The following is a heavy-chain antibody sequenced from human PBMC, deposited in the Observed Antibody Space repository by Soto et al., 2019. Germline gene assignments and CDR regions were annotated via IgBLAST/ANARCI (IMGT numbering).Heavy chain of an antibody. D-gene: IGHD3-10*01. CDR2: IYYSGST. CDR1: GGSISSYY. J-gene: IGHJ4*02. Sequence: QVQLQESGPGLVKPSETLSLTCTVSGGSISSYYWSWIRQPPGKGLEWIGNIYYSGSTNYNPALKRRVTRSVDTSKNQFHLKLSSVTAADSAVYYWARWPQTSIRRYRSGRPFDYRGQGPLVPVSS. V-gene: IGHV4-59*01. CDR3: ARWPQTSIRRYRSGRPFDY.